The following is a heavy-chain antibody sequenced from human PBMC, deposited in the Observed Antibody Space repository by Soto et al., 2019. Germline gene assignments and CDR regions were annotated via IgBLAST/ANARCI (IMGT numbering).Heavy chain of an antibody. Sequence: GGSLRLSCAASGFTFSSYAMSWVRQAPGKGLEWVSAISGSGGSTYYADSVKGRFTISRDNSKNTLYLQMNSLRAEDTAVYYCAKGYDFWSGYYTIGPYGMDVWGQGTTVTVSS. CDR2: ISGSGGST. CDR1: GFTFSSYA. CDR3: AKGYDFWSGYYTIGPYGMDV. D-gene: IGHD3-3*01. J-gene: IGHJ6*02. V-gene: IGHV3-23*01.